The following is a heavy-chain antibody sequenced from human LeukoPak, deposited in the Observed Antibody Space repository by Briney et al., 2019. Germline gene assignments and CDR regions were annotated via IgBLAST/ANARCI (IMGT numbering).Heavy chain of an antibody. Sequence: GGSLRLSCAASGFTFSDAWMSWVRQAPGKGLEWVGRIKSKTDGGTTDYAAPVKGRFTISRDDSKNTLYLQMNSLKTEDTAVYYCTTRGGSFSILDYWGQGTLVTVSS. V-gene: IGHV3-15*01. CDR3: TTRGGSFSILDY. D-gene: IGHD1-26*01. CDR1: GFTFSDAW. J-gene: IGHJ4*02. CDR2: IKSKTDGGTT.